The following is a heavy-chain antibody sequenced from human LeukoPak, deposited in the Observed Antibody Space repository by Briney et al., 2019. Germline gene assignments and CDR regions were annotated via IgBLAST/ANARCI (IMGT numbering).Heavy chain of an antibody. CDR1: GFTFTDYG. CDR3: AKVGTASKPSDLDY. V-gene: IGHV3-30*02. D-gene: IGHD1-1*01. J-gene: IGHJ4*02. CDR2: IQYDGTIK. Sequence: PGGSLRLSCAASGFTFTDYGIHWVRQAPGKGLEWVAFIQYDGTIKYYADSVKGRFTISRDNSRNTLYLQMNSVRAEDTAVYYCAKVGTASKPSDLDYWGQGTLVTVSS.